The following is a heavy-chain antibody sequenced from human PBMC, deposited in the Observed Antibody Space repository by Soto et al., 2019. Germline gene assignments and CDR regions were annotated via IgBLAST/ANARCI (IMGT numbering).Heavy chain of an antibody. CDR3: AREGPPIRAHNSAFDY. Sequence: PSETLSLTCTVSGGSISSRSNYWGWIRLPPGKGLEWIGSVYYSGGTYYNPSLKSRVAISIDTSKNQFSLELSFVTAADTAVYYCAREGPPIRAHNSAFDYWGQGTLVTVSS. CDR1: GGSISSRSNY. D-gene: IGHD1-26*01. CDR2: VYYSGGT. V-gene: IGHV4-39*02. J-gene: IGHJ4*02.